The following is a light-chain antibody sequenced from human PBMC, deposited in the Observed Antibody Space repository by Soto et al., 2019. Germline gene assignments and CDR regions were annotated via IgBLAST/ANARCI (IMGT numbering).Light chain of an antibody. CDR1: KLGDKY. J-gene: IGLJ1*01. Sequence: SYELTQPPSVSVSPGQTASITCSGDKLGDKYACWYQQKPGQSPVLVIYQDSKRPSGIPERFSGSNSGNTATLTISGTQAMDEADYYCQAWDSITFSYVFGTWTKVTVL. V-gene: IGLV3-1*01. CDR2: QDS. CDR3: QAWDSITFSYV.